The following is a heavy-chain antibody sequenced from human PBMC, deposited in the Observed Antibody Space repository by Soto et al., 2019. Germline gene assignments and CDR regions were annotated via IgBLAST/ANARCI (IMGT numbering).Heavy chain of an antibody. CDR3: AVNDYLDY. J-gene: IGHJ4*02. CDR1: GFTFGNAW. Sequence: GSLRLSCAASGFTFGNAWMIWVRQAPGKGLEWVGRIKRKSDGGTTDYAAPVKGRFTISRDDSANTLYLQMNSLKTEDTAVYFCAVNDYLDYWGQGALVTVSS. V-gene: IGHV3-15*01. CDR2: IKRKSDGGTT.